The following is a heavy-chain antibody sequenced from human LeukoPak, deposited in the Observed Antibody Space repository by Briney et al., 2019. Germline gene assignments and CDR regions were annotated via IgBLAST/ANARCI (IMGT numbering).Heavy chain of an antibody. Sequence: PSETLSLTCAVSGYSISSGYYWGWIRQPPGKGLEWIGSIYHSGSTYYNPSLKSRVTISVDTSKNQSSLKLSSVTAADTAVYYCARAGSSGLLFDPWGQGTLVTVSS. V-gene: IGHV4-38-2*01. J-gene: IGHJ5*02. CDR1: GYSISSGYY. D-gene: IGHD6-19*01. CDR2: IYHSGST. CDR3: ARAGSSGLLFDP.